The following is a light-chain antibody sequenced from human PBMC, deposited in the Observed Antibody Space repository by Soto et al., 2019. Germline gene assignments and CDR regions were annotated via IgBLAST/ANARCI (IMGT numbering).Light chain of an antibody. J-gene: IGLJ1*01. Sequence: QSVLTQPPSASGSPGQSVTISCTGTSSDIGGYNYVSGYQQHPGKAPKLMIYEVTKRPSGVPDRFSGSKSGNTASLTVSGLQTEDEADYYCCSYAGSNNGVFGTGTKLTVL. V-gene: IGLV2-8*01. CDR2: EVT. CDR3: CSYAGSNNGV. CDR1: SSDIGGYNY.